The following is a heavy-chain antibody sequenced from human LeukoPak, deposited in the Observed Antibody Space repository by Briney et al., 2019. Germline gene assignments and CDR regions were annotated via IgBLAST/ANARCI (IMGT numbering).Heavy chain of an antibody. V-gene: IGHV1-18*01. CDR1: GYTFTSYA. Sequence: ASVKVSCKASGYTFTSYAISWLRHAPGQGLECMGWISAYNGNTYYAQNFQGRVTMTADTSTSTAYMELRSLRSDDTAVYYCARVSYNWFDPWGQGTLLTVSP. CDR3: ARVSYNWFDP. CDR2: ISAYNGNT. D-gene: IGHD6-6*01. J-gene: IGHJ5*02.